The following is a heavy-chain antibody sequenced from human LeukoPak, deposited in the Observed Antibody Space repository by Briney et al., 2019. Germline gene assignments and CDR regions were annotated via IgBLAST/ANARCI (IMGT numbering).Heavy chain of an antibody. J-gene: IGHJ3*02. V-gene: IGHV3-23*01. CDR2: ISGSGGST. CDR1: GFTFSNFA. Sequence: GGSLRLSCAASGFTFSNFAMSWVRQAPGKGLEWVSAISGSGGSTYYADSVKGRFTISRDNSKNTLYLQMNSLRAEDTAVYYCAKDQSDITALDAFDIWGQGTMVTVSS. D-gene: IGHD2-15*01. CDR3: AKDQSDITALDAFDI.